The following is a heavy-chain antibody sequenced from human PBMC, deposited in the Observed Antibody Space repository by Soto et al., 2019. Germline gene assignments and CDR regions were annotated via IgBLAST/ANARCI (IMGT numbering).Heavy chain of an antibody. J-gene: IGHJ5*02. CDR2: ISYDGSNK. Sequence: PGGSLRLSCAASGFTFSSYGMHWVRQAPGKGLEWVAVISYDGSNKYYADSVKGRFTISRDNSKNTLYLQMNSLRAEDTAVYYCAPSYCSGGSCYRQEDPWGQGTLVTVSS. V-gene: IGHV3-30*03. D-gene: IGHD2-15*01. CDR1: GFTFSSYG. CDR3: APSYCSGGSCYRQEDP.